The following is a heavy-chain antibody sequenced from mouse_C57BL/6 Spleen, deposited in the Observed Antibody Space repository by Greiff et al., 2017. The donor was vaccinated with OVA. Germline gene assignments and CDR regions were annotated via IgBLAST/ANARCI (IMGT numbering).Heavy chain of an antibody. V-gene: IGHV1-69*01. J-gene: IGHJ4*01. Sequence: QVQLKQPGAELVMPGASVKLSCKASGYTFTSYWMHWVKQRPGQGLEWIGEIDPSDSYTNYNQKFKGKSTLTVDKSSSTAYMQLSSLTSEDSAVYYCARCTYGSSYGYAMDDWGQGTSVTASS. CDR2: IDPSDSYT. D-gene: IGHD1-1*01. CDR3: ARCTYGSSYGYAMDD. CDR1: GYTFTSYW.